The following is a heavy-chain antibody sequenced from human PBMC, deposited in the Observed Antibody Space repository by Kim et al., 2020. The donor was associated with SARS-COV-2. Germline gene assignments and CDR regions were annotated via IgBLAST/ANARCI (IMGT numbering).Heavy chain of an antibody. V-gene: IGHV4-39*01. CDR2: IYYSGST. CDR3: ARHVSGPGRVVAAIPFYLDY. CDR1: GGSISSSSSY. J-gene: IGHJ4*02. D-gene: IGHD2-2*01. Sequence: SETPSLTCTVSGGSISSSSSYWGWIRQPPGKGLEWIGNIYYSGSTYYNPSLKSRVTISVDTSKNQFSLKLSSVTAADTAVYYCARHVSGPGRVVAAIPFYLDYWGQGPLVTVSS.